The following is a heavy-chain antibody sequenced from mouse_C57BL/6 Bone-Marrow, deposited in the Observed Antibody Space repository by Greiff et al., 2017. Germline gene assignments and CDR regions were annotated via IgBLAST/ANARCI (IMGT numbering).Heavy chain of an antibody. V-gene: IGHV5-9-1*02. CDR2: ISSGGDYI. D-gene: IGHD2-5*01. CDR1: GFTFSSYA. CDR3: TRGYYSNAWFAY. J-gene: IGHJ3*01. Sequence: EVKLVESGEGLVKPGGSLKLSCAASGFTFSSYAMSWVRQTPEKRLEWVAYISSGGDYIYSADTVKGRFTISRDNARNTLYLQMSSLKSEDTAMYYCTRGYYSNAWFAYWGQGTLVTVSA.